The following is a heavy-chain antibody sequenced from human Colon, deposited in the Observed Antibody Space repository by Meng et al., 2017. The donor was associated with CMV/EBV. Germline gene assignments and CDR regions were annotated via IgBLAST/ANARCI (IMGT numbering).Heavy chain of an antibody. CDR3: ARDRWFTF. CDR2: IGRGSGA. J-gene: IGHJ4*02. CDR1: GFTFTSYD. Sequence: EVPLFESGGGLVQPGGSMRLSCAASGFTFTSYDMSWVRQAPGKGLEWVSTIGRGSGANYADSVKGRFTMSRDNSKNTVYLEMNNLRAEDTAIYYCARDRWFTFWGQGVLVTVSS. V-gene: IGHV3-23*01. D-gene: IGHD2-15*01.